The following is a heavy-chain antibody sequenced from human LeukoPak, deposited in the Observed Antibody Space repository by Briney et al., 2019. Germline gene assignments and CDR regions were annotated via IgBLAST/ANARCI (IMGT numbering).Heavy chain of an antibody. J-gene: IGHJ4*02. CDR2: IIPIFGTA. CDR3: ARVIVHSYGLSYFDY. Sequence: ASVKVSCKASGGTFSSYAISWVRQAPGQGLEWMGGIIPIFGTANYAQKFQGRVTITADESTSTAYMELSSLRPEDTAVYYCARVIVHSYGLSYFDYWGQGTLVTVSS. D-gene: IGHD5-18*01. CDR1: GGTFSSYA. V-gene: IGHV1-69*13.